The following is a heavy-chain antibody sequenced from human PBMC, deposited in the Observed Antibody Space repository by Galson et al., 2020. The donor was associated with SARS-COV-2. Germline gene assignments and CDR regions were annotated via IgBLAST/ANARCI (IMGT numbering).Heavy chain of an antibody. J-gene: IGHJ4*02. CDR3: ATDFPVYYYDTPFDY. CDR1: GYTLTELS. CDR2: FDPEDGET. Sequence: ASVKVSCKVSGYTLTELSMHWVRQAPGKGLEWMGGFDPEDGETIYAQKFQGRVTMTEDTSTDTAYMELSSLRSEDTAVYYCATDFPVYYYDTPFDYWGQGTLVTVSS. D-gene: IGHD3-22*01. V-gene: IGHV1-24*01.